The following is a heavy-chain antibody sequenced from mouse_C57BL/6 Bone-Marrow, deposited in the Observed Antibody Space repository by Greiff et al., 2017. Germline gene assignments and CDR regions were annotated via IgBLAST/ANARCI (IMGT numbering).Heavy chain of an antibody. J-gene: IGHJ1*03. V-gene: IGHV1-5*01. CDR3: TSDWDWYFDV. Sequence: EVQLQQSGTVLARPGASVKMSCKTSGYTFTSYWMHWVKQRPGQGLEWIGAIYPGNSDTSYNQKFKGKATLTAVTSASTAYMELSSLTNEDTAVYYCTSDWDWYFDVWGTGTTVTGSS. CDR2: IYPGNSDT. CDR1: GYTFTSYW. D-gene: IGHD4-1*01.